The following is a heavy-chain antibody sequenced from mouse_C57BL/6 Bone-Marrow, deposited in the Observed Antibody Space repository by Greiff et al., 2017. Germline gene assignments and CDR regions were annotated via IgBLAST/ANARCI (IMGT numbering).Heavy chain of an antibody. Sequence: EVKLVESGGDLVKPGGSLKLSCAASGFTFSSYGMSWVRQTPDKRLEWVATISSGGSYTYYPDSVKGRFTISRDNAKNTLYLQMSSLKSEDTAMYYCARLMIRGYAMDYWGQGTSVTVSS. D-gene: IGHD2-4*01. CDR1: GFTFSSYG. V-gene: IGHV5-6*01. CDR2: ISSGGSYT. CDR3: ARLMIRGYAMDY. J-gene: IGHJ4*01.